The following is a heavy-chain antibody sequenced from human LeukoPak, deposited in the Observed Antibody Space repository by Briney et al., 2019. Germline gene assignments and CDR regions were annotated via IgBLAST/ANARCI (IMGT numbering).Heavy chain of an antibody. V-gene: IGHV1-69*01. D-gene: IGHD6-13*01. CDR3: ARSHPVYSSSHFDY. CDR1: GGTFSSYA. J-gene: IGHJ4*02. Sequence: SVKVSCKASGGTFSSYAISWVRQAPGQGLEWMGGIIPIFGTANYAQKFQGRVTITADESTSTAYMELSSLRSEDTAVYYCARSHPVYSSSHFDYWGQGTLVTVSS. CDR2: IIPIFGTA.